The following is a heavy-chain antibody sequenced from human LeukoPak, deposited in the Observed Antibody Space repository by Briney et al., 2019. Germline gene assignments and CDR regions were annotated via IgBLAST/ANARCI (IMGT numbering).Heavy chain of an antibody. CDR2: ISSSSSTI. V-gene: IGHV3-48*04. D-gene: IGHD3-3*01. J-gene: IGHJ5*01. CDR3: ARARPFVSGVVNNWFDS. Sequence: QPGGSLRLSCAASGFIFSSYSMNWVRQAPGKGLEWVSYISSSSSTIYYVDSVKGRFTISRDNAKNSLYLQMNSLRAEDTALYYCARARPFVSGVVNNWFDSWGQGTLVTVSS. CDR1: GFIFSSYS.